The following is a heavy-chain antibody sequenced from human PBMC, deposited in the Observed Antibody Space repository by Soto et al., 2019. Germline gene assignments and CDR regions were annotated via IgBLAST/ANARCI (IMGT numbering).Heavy chain of an antibody. D-gene: IGHD6-6*01. Sequence: GGSLRLSCAGSGFTLTNYAMHWVRQAPGKGLEWLAVISDDGDNKHYADSVKGRFTISRDNSNKTLYLQMNSLRPEDTAVYYCARDRYSSSTLFDYWGQGTLVTVSS. V-gene: IGHV3-30-3*01. CDR1: GFTLTNYA. J-gene: IGHJ4*02. CDR3: ARDRYSSSTLFDY. CDR2: ISDDGDNK.